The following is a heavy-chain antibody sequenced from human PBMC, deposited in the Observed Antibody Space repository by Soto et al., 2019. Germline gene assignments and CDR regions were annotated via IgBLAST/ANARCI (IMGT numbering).Heavy chain of an antibody. CDR2: INPSGGST. CDR3: ACAFDAAAGTPFSDYFDY. D-gene: IGHD6-13*01. CDR1: GYTFTSYY. V-gene: IGHV1-46*01. J-gene: IGHJ4*02. Sequence: ASVKVSCKASGYTFTSYYMHWVRQAPGQGLEWMGIINPSGGSTSYAQKFQGRVTMTRDTSTSTVYMELSSLRSEDTAVYYCACAFDAAAGTPFSDYFDYWGQGTLVTVSS.